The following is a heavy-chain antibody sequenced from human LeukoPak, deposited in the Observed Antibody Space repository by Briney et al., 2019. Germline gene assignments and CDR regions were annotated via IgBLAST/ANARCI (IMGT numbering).Heavy chain of an antibody. CDR2: IYYSGST. Sequence: SETLSLTCTVSGYSISSGYYWSWIRQPPGKGLEWIGYIYYSGSTNYNPSLKSRVTISVDTSKNQFSLKLSSVTAADTAVYYCARGLYDFWSGSNWFDPWGQGTLVTVSS. D-gene: IGHD3-3*01. J-gene: IGHJ5*02. CDR1: GYSISSGYY. V-gene: IGHV4-61*01. CDR3: ARGLYDFWSGSNWFDP.